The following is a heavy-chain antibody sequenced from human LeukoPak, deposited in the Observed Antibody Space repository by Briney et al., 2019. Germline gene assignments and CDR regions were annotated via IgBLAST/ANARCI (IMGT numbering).Heavy chain of an antibody. CDR1: GFSFSSYS. CDR2: ISSSSSYI. V-gene: IGHV3-21*01. CDR3: AIDLLGVATSVFDY. J-gene: IGHJ4*02. Sequence: GGSLRLSCAASGFSFSSYSMNWVRQAPGKGLEWVSSISSSSSYIYYADSVKGRFTISRDNAKNSLYLQMNSLRAEDTAVYYCAIDLLGVATSVFDYWGQGTLVTVSS. D-gene: IGHD5-24*01.